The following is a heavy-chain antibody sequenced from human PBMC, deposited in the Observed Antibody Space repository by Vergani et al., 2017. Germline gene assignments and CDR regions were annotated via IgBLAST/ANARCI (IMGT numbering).Heavy chain of an antibody. D-gene: IGHD3-22*01. CDR2: ISGSGGST. CDR3: AGPRGTSAYYYGGFDY. Sequence: EVQLLESGGGLVQPGGSLRLSCAASGFTFSSYAMSWVRQAPGKGLEWVSAISGSGGSTYYADSVKGRFTISRDNSKNTLYLQMNSLRAEDTAVYYGAGPRGTSAYYYGGFDYWGQGILVTVSS. CDR1: GFTFSSYA. J-gene: IGHJ4*02. V-gene: IGHV3-23*01.